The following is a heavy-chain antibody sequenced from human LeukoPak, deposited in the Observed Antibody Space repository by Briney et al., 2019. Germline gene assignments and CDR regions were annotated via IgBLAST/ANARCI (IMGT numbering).Heavy chain of an antibody. V-gene: IGHV4-39*01. CDR3: ARHGDSSGYYPNFDY. Sequence: SETLSLTCTVSGGSISSSSYYWGWIRQPPGKGLEWIGSIYHSGSTYHNPSLKSRVTISVDTSKNQFSLKLSSVTAADMAVYYCARHGDSSGYYPNFDYWGQGTLVTVSS. CDR2: IYHSGST. CDR1: GGSISSSSYY. D-gene: IGHD3-22*01. J-gene: IGHJ4*02.